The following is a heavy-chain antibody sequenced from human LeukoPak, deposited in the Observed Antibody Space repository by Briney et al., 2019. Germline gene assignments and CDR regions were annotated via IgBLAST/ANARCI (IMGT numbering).Heavy chain of an antibody. V-gene: IGHV2-5*02. CDR2: IYWDDDK. D-gene: IGHD2-8*01. CDR3: AHRGYSPNGNWFDP. CDR1: GFSLSTSGVG. J-gene: IGHJ5*02. Sequence: SGPTLVNPTQTLTLTCTFSGFSLSTSGVGVGWIRQPPGKALEWLALIYWDDDKRYSPSLKSRLTVTKDTSKNQVVLTMTNMDPVDTATYYCAHRGYSPNGNWFDPWGQGTLVTVSS.